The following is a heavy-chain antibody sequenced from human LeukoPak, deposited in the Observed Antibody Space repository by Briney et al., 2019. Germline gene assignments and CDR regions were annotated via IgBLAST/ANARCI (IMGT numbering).Heavy chain of an antibody. CDR2: ISTYNGNT. V-gene: IGHV1-18*01. CDR3: ARDILGYCSGGSCEGDAFDI. CDR1: GYTFTKYG. Sequence: ASVKVSCKASGYTFTKYGITWVRQAPGQGLEWMGWISTYNGNTNYAQKLQGRVTMTTDTSTSTAYMELSSLRSEDTAVYYCARDILGYCSGGSCEGDAFDIWGQGTMVTVSS. J-gene: IGHJ3*02. D-gene: IGHD2-15*01.